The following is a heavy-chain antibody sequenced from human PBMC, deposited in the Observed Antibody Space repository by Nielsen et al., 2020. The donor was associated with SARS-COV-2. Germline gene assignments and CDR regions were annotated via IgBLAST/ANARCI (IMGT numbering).Heavy chain of an antibody. V-gene: IGHV3-33*03. CDR3: AKSGYCNGGICYSTEYFQD. J-gene: IGHJ1*01. CDR1: GFTFSSYG. Sequence: GESLKISCAASGFTFSSYGMHWVRQAPGKGLEWVAVIWYDGSNKYYADSVKGRFTVSRDNAKNSLYLQMNNLRAEDTAIYYCAKSGYCNGGICYSTEYFQDWGQGTLVTVSS. CDR2: IWYDGSNK. D-gene: IGHD2-15*01.